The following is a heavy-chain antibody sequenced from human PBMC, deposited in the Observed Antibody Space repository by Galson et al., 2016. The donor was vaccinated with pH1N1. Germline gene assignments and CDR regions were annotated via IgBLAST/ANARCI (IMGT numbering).Heavy chain of an antibody. Sequence: SVKVSCKASGYTFTDYDINWVRQGTGQGLEWMGWMNPNNDNTGYAQKFQGRVTMTRNTSISTAYMELSSLRSEDTAVYYYARGGYCSGGSCYDVVDYGGQGTLVTVS. D-gene: IGHD2-15*01. CDR3: ARGGYCSGGSCYDVVDY. CDR1: GYTFTDYD. V-gene: IGHV1-8*01. J-gene: IGHJ4*02. CDR2: MNPNNDNT.